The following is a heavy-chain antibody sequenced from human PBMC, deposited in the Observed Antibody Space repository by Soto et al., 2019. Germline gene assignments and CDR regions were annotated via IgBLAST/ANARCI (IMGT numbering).Heavy chain of an antibody. D-gene: IGHD6-13*01. J-gene: IGHJ4*02. Sequence: SQTLSLTCAISGDSVSSYSAAWNWIRQSPSGGLEWLGRTYYRSRFFSDYAESVKSRITINPDTSKNQFSLQLKSVTPEDTAVCYCAKEYGSTWIDHWGQGTPVTVSS. V-gene: IGHV6-1*01. CDR2: TYYRSRFFS. CDR3: AKEYGSTWIDH. CDR1: GDSVSSYSAA.